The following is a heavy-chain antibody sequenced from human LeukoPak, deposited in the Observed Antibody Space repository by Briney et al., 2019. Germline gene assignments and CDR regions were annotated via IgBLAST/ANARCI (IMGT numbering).Heavy chain of an antibody. V-gene: IGHV3-9*01. CDR3: AKDSYGGSGSYYLYSFDM. Sequence: GGSLRLSCAASGFTFDDYAMHWVRHAPGKGLEWVSGISWNSGSIGYADSVKGRFTISRDNAKNSLYLQMSSLRDEDTALYYCAKDSYGGSGSYYLYSFDMWGQGTMVTVSS. J-gene: IGHJ3*02. D-gene: IGHD3-10*01. CDR1: GFTFDDYA. CDR2: ISWNSGSI.